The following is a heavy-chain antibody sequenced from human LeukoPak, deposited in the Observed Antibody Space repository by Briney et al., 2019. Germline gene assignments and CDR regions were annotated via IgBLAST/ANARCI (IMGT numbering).Heavy chain of an antibody. CDR2: INSDGSWT. CDR3: ARGPGSSGGAYVGDY. J-gene: IGHJ4*01. D-gene: IGHD3-22*01. Sequence: GGSLRLSCAASGNYWMHWVRQAPGKGLVWVSHINSDGSWTSYADSVKGRFSISRDNAKSTLYLQMSSLRAEDTAVYYCARGPGSSGGAYVGDYWGPGTLVTVSS. V-gene: IGHV3-74*01. CDR1: GNYW.